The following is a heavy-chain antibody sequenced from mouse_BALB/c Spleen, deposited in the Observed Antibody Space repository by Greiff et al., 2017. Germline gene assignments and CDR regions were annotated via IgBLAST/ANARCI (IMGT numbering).Heavy chain of an antibody. Sequence: VQRVESGPSLVQPSQSLSITCTVSGFSLTSYGVHWVRQSPGKGLEWLGVIWRGGSTDYNAAFMSRLSITKDNSKSQVFFKMNSLQADDTAIYYCAKNCDYDGYYYAMDYWGQGTSVTVSS. V-gene: IGHV2-5-1*01. CDR3: AKNCDYDGYYYAMDY. J-gene: IGHJ4*01. CDR2: IWRGGST. D-gene: IGHD2-4*01. CDR1: GFSLTSYG.